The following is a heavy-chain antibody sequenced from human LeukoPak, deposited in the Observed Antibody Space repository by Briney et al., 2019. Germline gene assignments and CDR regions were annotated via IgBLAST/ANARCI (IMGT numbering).Heavy chain of an antibody. V-gene: IGHV4-30-4*01. CDR1: GGSISSGDYY. CDR2: IYYSGST. Sequence: PSETLSLTCTVSGGSISSGDYYWSWIRQPPGEGLEWIGYIYYSGSTYYSPSLKSRVTMSVDTSRNQFSLKLSSVTAADTAVYYCARGGGYYYGSGTMNVPSYWGQGTLVTVSS. J-gene: IGHJ4*02. D-gene: IGHD3-10*01. CDR3: ARGGGYYYGSGTMNVPSY.